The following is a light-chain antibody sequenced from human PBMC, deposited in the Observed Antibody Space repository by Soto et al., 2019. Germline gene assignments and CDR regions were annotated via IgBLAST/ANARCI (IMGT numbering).Light chain of an antibody. Sequence: EIVLTQSPATLSLSPGERATLSCRASQSVRSYLAWYQQKPGQAPRLLIYDASNRATGIPARFSGSGSGTDFTLTISSLDPEDFAVYYCQQRSNWQFTFGPGTKVDI. CDR1: QSVRSY. CDR2: DAS. V-gene: IGKV3-11*01. CDR3: QQRSNWQFT. J-gene: IGKJ3*01.